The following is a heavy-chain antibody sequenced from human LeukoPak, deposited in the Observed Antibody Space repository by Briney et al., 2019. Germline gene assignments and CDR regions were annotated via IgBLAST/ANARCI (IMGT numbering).Heavy chain of an antibody. J-gene: IGHJ4*02. V-gene: IGHV3-66*01. CDR2: MYSVGST. CDR3: ARDLSGYSYGFGGDL. Sequence: GGSLRLSCAASGFTISANFMSWVRQAPGKGLEWVSIMYSVGSTFYADSVKGRFTISRDPSKNSLDLQMDSLRVDDTAVCYCARDLSGYSYGFGGDLWGQGTLVTVSS. CDR1: GFTISANF. D-gene: IGHD5-18*01.